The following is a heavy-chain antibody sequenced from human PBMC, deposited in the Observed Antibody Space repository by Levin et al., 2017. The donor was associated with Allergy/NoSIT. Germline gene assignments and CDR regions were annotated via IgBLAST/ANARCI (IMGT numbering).Heavy chain of an antibody. CDR2: FYYSGTT. Sequence: SETLSLTCSVSGGSVSTGLYYWSWIRQPPGKGLEWIGTFYYSGTTYYNPSLKSRVTIPVDTSKNQFSLKLSSLTAADTAVYYCACSSNWYFFRDYWGQGTLVTVSS. CDR3: ACSSNWYFFRDY. D-gene: IGHD6-13*01. J-gene: IGHJ4*02. V-gene: IGHV4-39*01. CDR1: GGSVSTGLYY.